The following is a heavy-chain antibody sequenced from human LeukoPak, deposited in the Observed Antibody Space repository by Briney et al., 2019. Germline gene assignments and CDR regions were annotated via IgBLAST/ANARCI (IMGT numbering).Heavy chain of an antibody. V-gene: IGHV3-66*02. J-gene: IGHJ3*02. D-gene: IGHD3-22*01. CDR3: GRVVYYYDISGYYDACDI. CDR2: IYSGGST. Sequence: GGSLRLSCAASGFTVSSNYMSWVRQAPGKGLEWVSVIYSGGSTYYADSVKGRFTISRDNSKNTLYLQMNSLRADDTAVYYCGRVVYYYDISGYYDACDIWGQGTMVTVSS. CDR1: GFTVSSNY.